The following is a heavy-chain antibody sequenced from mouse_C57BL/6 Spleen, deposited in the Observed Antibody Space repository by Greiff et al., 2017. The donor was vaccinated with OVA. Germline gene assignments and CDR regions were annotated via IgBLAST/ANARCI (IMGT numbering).Heavy chain of an antibody. D-gene: IGHD2-5*01. CDR3: ARSGNSKGDYFDY. J-gene: IGHJ2*01. V-gene: IGHV1-82*01. CDR1: GYAFSSSW. Sequence: VQGVESGPELVKPGASVKISCKASGYAFSSSWMNWVKQRPGKGLEWIGRIYPGDGDTNYNGKFKGKATLTADKSSSTAYMQLSSLTSEDSAVYFCARSGNSKGDYFDYWGQGTTLTVSS. CDR2: IYPGDGDT.